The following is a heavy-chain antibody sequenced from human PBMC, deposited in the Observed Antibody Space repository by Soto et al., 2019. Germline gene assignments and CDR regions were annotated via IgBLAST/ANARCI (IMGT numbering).Heavy chain of an antibody. J-gene: IGHJ5*02. V-gene: IGHV1-3*01. CDR1: GYTFTSYA. CDR3: ARDLSYYGSGSYWFDP. D-gene: IGHD3-10*01. Sequence: ASVKVSCKASGYTFTSYAMHWVRQAPGQRLEWMGWINAGNGNTKYSQKFQGRVTITRDTSASTAYMELSSLRSEDTAVYYCARDLSYYGSGSYWFDPWGQGTLVTFSS. CDR2: INAGNGNT.